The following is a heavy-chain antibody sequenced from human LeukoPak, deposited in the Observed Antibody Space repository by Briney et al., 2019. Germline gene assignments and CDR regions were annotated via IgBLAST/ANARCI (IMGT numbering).Heavy chain of an antibody. CDR1: GFTFDDYG. V-gene: IGHV3-20*04. CDR2: INWNGGST. Sequence: GESLRLSCAASGFTFDDYGMSWVRQAPGKGLEWVSGINWNGGSTGYADSVKGRFTISRDNAKNSLYLQMNSLRAEDTALYYCAKERIVGGYRYGPFDHWGQGTLVTVSS. CDR3: AKERIVGGYRYGPFDH. D-gene: IGHD5-18*01. J-gene: IGHJ4*02.